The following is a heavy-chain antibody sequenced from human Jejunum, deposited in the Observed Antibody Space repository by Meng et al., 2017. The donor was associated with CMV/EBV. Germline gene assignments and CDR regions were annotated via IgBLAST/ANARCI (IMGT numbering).Heavy chain of an antibody. CDR1: GFPFNSHG. V-gene: IGHV3-21*05. D-gene: IGHD3-16*01. CDR2: ISVGSTVI. CDR3: ARGGPGAFDI. Sequence: CEASGFPFNSHGMNWVRQAPGKGLEWVSYISVGSTVIYYADSVRGRFTISRDNAKNTLYLQMSSLRDEDTADYYCARGGPGAFDIWGQGTMVTVSS. J-gene: IGHJ3*02.